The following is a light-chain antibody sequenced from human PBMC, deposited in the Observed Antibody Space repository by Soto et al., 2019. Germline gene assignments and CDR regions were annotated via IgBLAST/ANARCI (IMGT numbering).Light chain of an antibody. CDR1: QSLLHTNGYNY. V-gene: IGKV2-28*01. CDR3: TKALQTPRT. J-gene: IGKJ2*01. Sequence: DIVMTQSPLSLTVTPGESASISCWSSQSLLHTNGYNYFDWYLQKTGQSPQRLIYLGSNQASGVRDRFIGRGLGTDFTLRIGRVEADEVGVCYCTKALQTPRTFGQGTELVIK. CDR2: LGS.